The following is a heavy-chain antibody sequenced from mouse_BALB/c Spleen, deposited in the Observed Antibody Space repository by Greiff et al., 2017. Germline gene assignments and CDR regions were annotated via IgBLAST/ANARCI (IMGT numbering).Heavy chain of an antibody. V-gene: IGHV14-1*02. D-gene: IGHD2-14*01. Sequence: EVQRVESGAELVRPGALVKLSCKASGFNIKDYYMHWVKQRPEQGLEWIGWIDPENGNTIYDPKFQGKASITADTSSNTAYLQLSSLTSEDTAVDYCARDRYDEAWFAYWGQGTLVTVSA. J-gene: IGHJ3*01. CDR1: GFNIKDYY. CDR3: ARDRYDEAWFAY. CDR2: IDPENGNT.